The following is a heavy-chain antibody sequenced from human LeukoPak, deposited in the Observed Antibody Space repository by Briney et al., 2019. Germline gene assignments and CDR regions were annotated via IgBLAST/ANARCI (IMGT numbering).Heavy chain of an antibody. CDR3: ARGSAFDI. Sequence: KPSATLSLTCTASGGSISSYYWSWIRQPPGKGLEWIGYIYYSGSTNYNPSLKSRVSISVDTSKNQLSLKLSSVTAADTAMYYCARGSAFDIWGQGTMVTGSS. CDR1: GGSISSYY. V-gene: IGHV4-59*01. CDR2: IYYSGST. J-gene: IGHJ3*02.